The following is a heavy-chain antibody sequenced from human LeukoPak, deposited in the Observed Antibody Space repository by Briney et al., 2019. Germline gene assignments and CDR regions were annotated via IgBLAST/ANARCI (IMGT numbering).Heavy chain of an antibody. CDR2: IYYSGST. CDR3: ARDLVYDFWSGFYGMDV. J-gene: IGHJ6*02. V-gene: IGHV4-59*06. D-gene: IGHD3-3*01. Sequence: TSETLSLTCTVSGGSISSYYWGWIRQHPGKGLEWIGYIYYSGSTYYNPSLKSRVTISVDTSKNQFSLKLSSVTAADTAVYYCARDLVYDFWSGFYGMDVWGQGTTVTVSS. CDR1: GGSISSYY.